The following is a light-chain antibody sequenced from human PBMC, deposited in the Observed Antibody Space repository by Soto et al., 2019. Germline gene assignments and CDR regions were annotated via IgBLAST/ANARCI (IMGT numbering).Light chain of an antibody. Sequence: IVRTQSPATLSMSPGERATLSCRASQSLNRDLAWYQKKPGQSPRLLIFGASIRATGIPARFSGSGSGTEFNLTIGRPQSEDCALYYCQQYNNWPGTFGQGTKVDIK. CDR1: QSLNRD. V-gene: IGKV3-15*01. J-gene: IGKJ1*01. CDR3: QQYNNWPGT. CDR2: GAS.